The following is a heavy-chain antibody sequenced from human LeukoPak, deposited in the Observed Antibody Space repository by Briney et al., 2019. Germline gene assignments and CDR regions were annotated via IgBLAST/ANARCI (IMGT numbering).Heavy chain of an antibody. Sequence: GASVKVSCKASGGTFNSYAISWVRQAPGQGLEWMGRINPILGITNYAQKFQGRVTITADKSTSTAYMELSSLRSEDTAVYYCARDGSGYYDSSGNLFDYWGQGTLVTVSS. V-gene: IGHV1-69*04. CDR1: GGTFNSYA. J-gene: IGHJ4*02. CDR2: INPILGIT. CDR3: ARDGSGYYDSSGNLFDY. D-gene: IGHD3-22*01.